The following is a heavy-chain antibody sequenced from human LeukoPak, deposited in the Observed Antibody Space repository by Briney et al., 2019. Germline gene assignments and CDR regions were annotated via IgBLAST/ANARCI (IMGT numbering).Heavy chain of an antibody. CDR2: INPNSGGT. D-gene: IGHD6-13*01. CDR1: GYTFTGYY. Sequence: GASVKVSCKASGYTFTGYYMHWVRQAPGQGLEWMGWINPNSGGTNYAQKFQGRVTMTRDTSISTAYMELSRLRSDDTAVYYCARDLSGEQQLVNWFDPWGLGTLVTVSS. J-gene: IGHJ5*02. CDR3: ARDLSGEQQLVNWFDP. V-gene: IGHV1-2*02.